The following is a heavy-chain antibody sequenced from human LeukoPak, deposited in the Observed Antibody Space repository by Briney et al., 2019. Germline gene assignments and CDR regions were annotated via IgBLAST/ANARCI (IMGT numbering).Heavy chain of an antibody. CDR3: AKSRGIYDNSGWRTFDY. CDR1: GFTFNIYT. Sequence: GGSLRLSCAASGFTFNIYTMSWVRQAPGKGLEWVSVISDNGGSTYYADSVKGRFTISRDNSKNTLYLQMNSLRAEDTAIYYCAKSRGIYDNSGWRTFDYWGQGTLATVSS. CDR2: ISDNGGST. V-gene: IGHV3-23*01. J-gene: IGHJ4*02. D-gene: IGHD6-19*01.